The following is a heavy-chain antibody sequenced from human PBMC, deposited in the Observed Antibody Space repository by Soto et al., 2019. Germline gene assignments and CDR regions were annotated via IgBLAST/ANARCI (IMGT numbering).Heavy chain of an antibody. V-gene: IGHV4-31*03. CDR1: GGSISSGSYY. Sequence: QVQLQESGPGLVKPSQTLSLTCTVSGGSISSGSYYWSWIRQLPGKGLEWIGYIYYSGSTYYNQSLKSRVTISVDTSKNQFSLKLNSVTAADTAVYYCATRTDYYYGSGSLGGMDVWGQGTTVTVSS. J-gene: IGHJ6*02. D-gene: IGHD3-10*01. CDR2: IYYSGST. CDR3: ATRTDYYYGSGSLGGMDV.